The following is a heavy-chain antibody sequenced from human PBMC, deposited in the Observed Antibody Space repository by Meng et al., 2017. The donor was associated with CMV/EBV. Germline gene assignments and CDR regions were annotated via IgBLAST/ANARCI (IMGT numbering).Heavy chain of an antibody. D-gene: IGHD2-2*01. J-gene: IGHJ6*02. CDR2: IIPILGIA. V-gene: IGHV1-69*02. CDR1: GGTFSSYT. Sequence: SVKVSCKASGGTFSSYTISWVRQAPGQGLEWMGRIIPILGIASYAQKFQGRVTITADKSTSTAYMELSSLRSEDTAVYYCARVGCSSPSCFGMDVWGPGPTVTVSS. CDR3: ARVGCSSPSCFGMDV.